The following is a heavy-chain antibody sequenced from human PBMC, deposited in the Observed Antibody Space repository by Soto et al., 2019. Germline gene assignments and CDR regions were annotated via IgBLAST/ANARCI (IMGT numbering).Heavy chain of an antibody. Sequence: QVQLVQSGAEVKKPGASVKVSCKTSGYTFTSYAIHWVRQAPRQRLEGMGWINAGNGNTKYSQRFQGRVTITRDTSASTACIELTSLSSEDTAVYYCARGSEPAYSSWYVNGDYWGQGTLVTVSS. V-gene: IGHV1-3*01. D-gene: IGHD6-13*01. CDR1: GYTFTSYA. CDR3: ARGSEPAYSSWYVNGDY. CDR2: INAGNGNT. J-gene: IGHJ4*02.